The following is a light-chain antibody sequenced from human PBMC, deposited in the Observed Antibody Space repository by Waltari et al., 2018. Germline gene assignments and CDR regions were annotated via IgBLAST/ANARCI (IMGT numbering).Light chain of an antibody. CDR1: SSDVGGYNF. CDR3: SSFTSTITYV. Sequence: QSALTQPASVSGSPGQSLTISCTGTSSDVGGYNFVSWYQHHPGKAPKLVIYDVSKRPSGVSDRFSGSKSGNTASLTISGLQAEDEADYFCSSFTSTITYVFGTGTKVTVL. CDR2: DVS. V-gene: IGLV2-14*03. J-gene: IGLJ1*01.